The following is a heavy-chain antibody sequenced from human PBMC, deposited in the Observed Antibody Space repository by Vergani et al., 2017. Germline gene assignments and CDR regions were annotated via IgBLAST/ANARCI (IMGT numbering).Heavy chain of an antibody. J-gene: IGHJ4*02. CDR1: GFTIANYW. CDR3: ARAEVIYDILTGYYIGPPGY. CDR2: ISADATII. D-gene: IGHD3-9*01. Sequence: EVHLVESGGGLVQPGGSLTLSCTASGFTIANYWMHWVRQAPGKGLQWVSHISADATIINYADSVKGRFTISRDNAKNSLYLQMNSLRAEDTAVYYCARAEVIYDILTGYYIGPPGYWGQGTLVTVSS. V-gene: IGHV3-74*01.